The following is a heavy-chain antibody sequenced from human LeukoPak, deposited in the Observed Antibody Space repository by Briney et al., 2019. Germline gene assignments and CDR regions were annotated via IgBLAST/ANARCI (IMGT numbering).Heavy chain of an antibody. J-gene: IGHJ4*02. V-gene: IGHV4-39*07. CDR1: GGSISSSSYY. Sequence: SETLSLTCTVAGGSISSSSYYWGWIRQPPGKGLEWIGSIYYSGSTYYNPSLKSRVTISVDTSKNQFSLKLSSVTAADTAVYYCARKIQLWPGYHFDYWGQGTLVTVSS. D-gene: IGHD5-18*01. CDR3: ARKIQLWPGYHFDY. CDR2: IYYSGST.